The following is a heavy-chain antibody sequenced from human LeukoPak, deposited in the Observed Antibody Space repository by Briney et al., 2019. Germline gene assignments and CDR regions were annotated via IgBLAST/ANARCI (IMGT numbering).Heavy chain of an antibody. CDR1: GGTFSSYA. CDR3: ARAIAVAGSHYYYYMDV. Sequence: SVKVSCKASGGTFSSYAISWVRQAPGQGLEWMGGIIPIFGTAIYAQKFQGRVTITTDESTSTAYMELSSLRSDDTAVYYCARAIAVAGSHYYYYMDVWGKGTTLTVSS. V-gene: IGHV1-69*05. CDR2: IIPIFGTA. D-gene: IGHD6-19*01. J-gene: IGHJ6*03.